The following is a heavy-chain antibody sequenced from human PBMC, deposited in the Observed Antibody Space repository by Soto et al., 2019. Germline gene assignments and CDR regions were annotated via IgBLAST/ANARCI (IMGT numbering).Heavy chain of an antibody. Sequence: ASVKVSCKASGGTFSSYAISWVRQAPGQGLEWMGGIIPIFGTANYAQKFQGRVTITADESTSTAYMELSSLRSEDTAVYYCARVGGDYYDSGAFDIWGQGTMVTVSS. J-gene: IGHJ3*02. CDR2: IIPIFGTA. V-gene: IGHV1-69*13. CDR3: ARVGGDYYDSGAFDI. CDR1: GGTFSSYA. D-gene: IGHD3-22*01.